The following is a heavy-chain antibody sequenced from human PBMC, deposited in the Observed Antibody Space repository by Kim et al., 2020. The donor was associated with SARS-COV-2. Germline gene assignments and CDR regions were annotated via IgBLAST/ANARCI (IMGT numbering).Heavy chain of an antibody. J-gene: IGHJ6*02. Sequence: GESLKISCKGSGYSFTSYWIGWVRQMPGKGLEWMGIIYPGDSDTRYSPSFQGQVTISADKSISTAYLQWSSLKASDTAMYYCARAQITMVRGAKEEWYYGMDVWGQGTTVTVSS. CDR2: IYPGDSDT. CDR1: GYSFTSYW. V-gene: IGHV5-51*01. D-gene: IGHD3-10*01. CDR3: ARAQITMVRGAKEEWYYGMDV.